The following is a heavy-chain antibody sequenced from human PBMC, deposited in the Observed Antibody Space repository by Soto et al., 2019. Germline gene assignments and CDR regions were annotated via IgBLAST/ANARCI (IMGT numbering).Heavy chain of an antibody. V-gene: IGHV3-48*02. CDR3: ARVGRGCCDSQYYFDF. D-gene: IGHD3-16*01. CDR1: GFTFSSYS. J-gene: IGHJ4*02. Sequence: GGSLRLSCAASGFTFSSYSMNWVRQAPGKGLEWVSYISSSGSSIYYADSVKVRFTSSRDNAKNSLYLHINSLRDDDSAVYYCARVGRGCCDSQYYFDFWGQGTLVTVSS. CDR2: ISSSGSSI.